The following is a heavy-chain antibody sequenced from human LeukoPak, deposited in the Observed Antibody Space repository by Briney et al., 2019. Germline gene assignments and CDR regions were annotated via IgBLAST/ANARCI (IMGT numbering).Heavy chain of an antibody. V-gene: IGHV4-39*01. J-gene: IGHJ4*02. CDR1: GGSISSSSFY. D-gene: IGHD6-13*01. Sequence: PSQTLSLTCTVSGGSISSSSFYWGWIRQPPGKGLEWIGSIYYSGSTYYNPSLKSRVTISVDTSKNQFSLKLSSVTAADTAVYYCARAGDEKDIAAAWYFDYWGQGTLVTVSS. CDR2: IYYSGST. CDR3: ARAGDEKDIAAAWYFDY.